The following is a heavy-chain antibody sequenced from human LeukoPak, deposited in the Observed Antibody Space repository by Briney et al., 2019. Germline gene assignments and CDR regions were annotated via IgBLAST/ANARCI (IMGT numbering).Heavy chain of an antibody. V-gene: IGHV3-20*04. Sequence: PGGSLRLSCAASGFTFSSYAMSWVRQAPGKGLEWVSVITWNGGRTAYADSVKGRFTISRDNAKNSLYLQMNSLRVEDTALFYCARGKGDCRSTSCYVDYWGLGTLVTVSS. CDR1: GFTFSSYA. CDR2: ITWNGGRT. CDR3: ARGKGDCRSTSCYVDY. J-gene: IGHJ4*02. D-gene: IGHD2-2*01.